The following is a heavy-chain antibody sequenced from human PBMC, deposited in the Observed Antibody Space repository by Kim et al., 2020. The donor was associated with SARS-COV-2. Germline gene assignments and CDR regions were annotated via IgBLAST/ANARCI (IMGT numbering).Heavy chain of an antibody. CDR3: TKEIRPWGSDV. Sequence: GGSLRLSCAASGFTFTGHAMHWVRQAPGKGLEWVSGIFWNGGKLCYADSVKGRFTISRDISNNSLYLQMDSLRADDTASYYCTKEIRPWGSDVWGQGTTV. CDR2: IFWNGGKL. D-gene: IGHD7-27*01. CDR1: GFTFTGHA. V-gene: IGHV3-9*01. J-gene: IGHJ6*02.